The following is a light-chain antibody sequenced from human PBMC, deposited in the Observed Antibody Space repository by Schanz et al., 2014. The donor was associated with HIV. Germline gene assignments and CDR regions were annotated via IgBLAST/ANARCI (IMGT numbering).Light chain of an antibody. V-gene: IGKV3-20*01. CDR1: QSVSSNY. CDR2: GAS. J-gene: IGKJ5*01. Sequence: EIVLTQSPGTLSLSPGERATLSCRASQSVSSNYLAWYQQKPGQAPRLLIYGASTRATGIPARFSGSGSGTEFTLTISRLEPEDFAVYYCQQYGTSPITFGQGTRLEIK. CDR3: QQYGTSPIT.